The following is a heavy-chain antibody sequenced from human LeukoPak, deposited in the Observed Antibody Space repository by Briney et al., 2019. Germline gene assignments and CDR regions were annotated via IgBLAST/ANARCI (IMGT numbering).Heavy chain of an antibody. V-gene: IGHV3-21*01. D-gene: IGHD5-18*01. CDR3: PRYGYSYGHVPYYFDY. CDR1: GFTFSSYS. J-gene: IGHJ4*02. Sequence: GGSLRLSCAASGFTFSSYSMNWVRQAPGKGLEWVSSISSSSSYIYYADSVKGRFTISRDNAKNSLYLQMNSLRAEDTAVYYCPRYGYSYGHVPYYFDYWGQETLVTVSS. CDR2: ISSSSSYI.